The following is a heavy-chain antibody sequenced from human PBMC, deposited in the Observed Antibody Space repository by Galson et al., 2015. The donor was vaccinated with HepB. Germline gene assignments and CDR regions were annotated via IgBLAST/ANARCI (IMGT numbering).Heavy chain of an antibody. CDR1: GGSINSSNYY. CDR2: MHYSGST. Sequence: ETLSLTCTVSGGSINSSNYYWVWIRQSPGKGLEWIGSMHYSGSTYQNPSLKSRVTISIDTSKNQFSLRLSSVTATDTALYYCARTMVKTTTSFDYWGQGILVTVSS. D-gene: IGHD4/OR15-4a*01. J-gene: IGHJ4*02. CDR3: ARTMVKTTTSFDY. V-gene: IGHV4-39*01.